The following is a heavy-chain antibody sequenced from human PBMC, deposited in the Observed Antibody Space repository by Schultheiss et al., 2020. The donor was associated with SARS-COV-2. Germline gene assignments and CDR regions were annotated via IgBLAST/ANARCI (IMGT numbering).Heavy chain of an antibody. CDR2: IYYSGST. V-gene: IGHV4-38-2*01. J-gene: IGHJ4*02. CDR3: ARRRGYSGYDWGLQSMYYFDY. CDR1: GYSISSGYY. Sequence: SETLSLTCAVSGYSISSGYYWGWIRQPPGKGLEWIGYIYYSGSTNYNPSLKSRVTISVDTSKNQFSLKLSSVTAADTAVYYCARRRGYSGYDWGLQSMYYFDYWGQGTLVTVSS. D-gene: IGHD5-12*01.